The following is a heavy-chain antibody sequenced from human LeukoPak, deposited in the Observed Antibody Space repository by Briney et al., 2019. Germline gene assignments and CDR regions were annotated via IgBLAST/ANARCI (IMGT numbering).Heavy chain of an antibody. D-gene: IGHD6-13*01. Sequence: GGSLRLSCAASGFTFSIDSMNWVRQAPGKGLEWVSYISSSSSTIYYADSVKGRFTISRDNAKNSLYLQMNSLGAEDTAVYYCARHRSSSWPTHDAFDTWGQGTMVTVSS. CDR1: GFTFSIDS. V-gene: IGHV3-48*04. CDR3: ARHRSSSWPTHDAFDT. CDR2: ISSSSSTI. J-gene: IGHJ3*02.